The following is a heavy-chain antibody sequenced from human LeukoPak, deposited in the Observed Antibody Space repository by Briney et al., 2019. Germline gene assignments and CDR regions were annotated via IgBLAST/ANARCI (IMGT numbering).Heavy chain of an antibody. CDR2: IYDSGST. D-gene: IGHD2-2*01. V-gene: IGHV4-4*02. J-gene: IGHJ2*01. CDR3: ARYRRGIVVVPAVAWYFDL. CDR1: GGSISINNW. Sequence: SQTLSLTCAVSGGSISINNWWNWVRQPPGKGLEWIVEIYDSGSTNYNPSLKSRATIAVDKCKNQFSLKLSSGTAADTAVYYCARYRRGIVVVPAVAWYFDLWGRGTLVTVSS.